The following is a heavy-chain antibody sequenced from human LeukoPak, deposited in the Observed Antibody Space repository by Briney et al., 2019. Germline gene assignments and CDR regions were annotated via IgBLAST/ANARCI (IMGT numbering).Heavy chain of an antibody. CDR3: ARERAVWSGVDHFVARGLRYCGSTSCYTGIGWFDP. Sequence: AASLNLSCKASGGTFSSYAISWVRQAPGQGLEWMGGIIPIFGTVNYAQKFQGRVTITTAESTNSAYMQLSSLRSEDTAVYYCARERAVWSGVDHFVARGLRYCGSTSCYTGIGWFDPWGQGTLVTVSS. CDR1: GGTFSSYA. D-gene: IGHD2-2*02. J-gene: IGHJ5*02. V-gene: IGHV1-69*05. CDR2: IIPIFGTV.